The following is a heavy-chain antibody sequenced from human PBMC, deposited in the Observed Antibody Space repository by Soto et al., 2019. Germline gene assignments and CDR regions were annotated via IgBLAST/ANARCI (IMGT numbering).Heavy chain of an antibody. Sequence: GGSQRLSXAASGFTFGSYWMSWVRQAPGKGLEWLATIKMDASEKKYVDSVKGRFTMSRDNAKNSLYLQMDSLRAEDTAAYYCARDSGYGSWASVNHYLDYWGHGTLVTVSS. D-gene: IGHD3-10*01. CDR2: IKMDASEK. CDR1: GFTFGSYW. CDR3: ARDSGYGSWASVNHYLDY. V-gene: IGHV3-7*01. J-gene: IGHJ4*01.